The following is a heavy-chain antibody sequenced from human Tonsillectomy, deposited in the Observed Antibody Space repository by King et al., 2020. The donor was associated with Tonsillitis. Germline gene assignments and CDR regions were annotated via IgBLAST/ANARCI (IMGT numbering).Heavy chain of an antibody. CDR1: SGAISSASYY. CDR2: VYYSGST. J-gene: IGHJ6*03. V-gene: IGHV4-39*01. CDR3: ARIQWLANYYYYYMDV. Sequence: QLQESGPGLLKPSETLSLTCTVSSGAISSASYYWCWILLPPGMGLEWIGSVYYSGSTYYNPSLKGRVTISVDTSKNQFSLKLRSVTAADTAVYYCARIQWLANYYYYYMDVWGKGTTVTVSS. D-gene: IGHD6-19*01.